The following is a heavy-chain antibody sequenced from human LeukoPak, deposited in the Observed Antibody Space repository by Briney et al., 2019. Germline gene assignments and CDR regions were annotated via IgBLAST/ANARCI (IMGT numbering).Heavy chain of an antibody. CDR1: GGTFSSYA. V-gene: IGHV1-69*13. J-gene: IGHJ6*03. CDR2: IIPIFGTA. D-gene: IGHD6-13*01. Sequence: SVKVSCKASGGTFSSYAISWVRQAPGQGLEWMGGIIPIFGTANYAQKFQGRVTITADESTSTAYMELSSLRSEDTAVYYCARSPPRGSWYYYYYMDVWGKGTTVTISS. CDR3: ARSPPRGSWYYYYYMDV.